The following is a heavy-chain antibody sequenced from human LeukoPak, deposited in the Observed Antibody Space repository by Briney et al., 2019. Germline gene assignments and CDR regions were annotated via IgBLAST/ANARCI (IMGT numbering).Heavy chain of an antibody. CDR3: ARDWDFYDFWSGSNYFDY. V-gene: IGHV1-18*01. Sequence: ASVKVSCKASGYTFTSYGISWVRQAPGQGLEWMGWISAYNGNTNYAQKLQGRVTMTTDTSTSTAYMELRSLRSDDTAVYYCARDWDFYDFWSGSNYFDYWGQGTLVTVSS. D-gene: IGHD3-3*01. CDR2: ISAYNGNT. J-gene: IGHJ4*02. CDR1: GYTFTSYG.